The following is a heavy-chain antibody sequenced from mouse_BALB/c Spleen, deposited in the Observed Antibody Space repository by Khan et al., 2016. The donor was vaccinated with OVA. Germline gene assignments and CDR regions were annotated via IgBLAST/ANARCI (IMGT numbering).Heavy chain of an antibody. D-gene: IGHD2-4*01. V-gene: IGHV2-2*02. J-gene: IGHJ3*01. Sequence: QVQLKESGPGLVQPSQSLSITCTVSGFSLTTYGVHWVSQSPGKGLEWLGVIWSGGSTDYNAAFISRLSIRKDSSKSQVFFKLNTLQVNDTAIYYWARNDDYDDGLAYWGQGTLVTVSA. CDR2: IWSGGST. CDR1: GFSLTTYG. CDR3: ARNDDYDDGLAY.